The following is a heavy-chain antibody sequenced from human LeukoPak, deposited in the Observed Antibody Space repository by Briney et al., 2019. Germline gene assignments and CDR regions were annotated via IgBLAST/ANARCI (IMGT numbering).Heavy chain of an antibody. CDR2: ISSSSSYI. J-gene: IGHJ6*03. V-gene: IGHV3-21*01. D-gene: IGHD3-3*01. CDR1: GFTFSSYN. CDR3: ARDLGEEWLLWRNYYYYMDV. Sequence: GGSLRLSCAASGFTFSSYNMNWVRQAPGKGLEWVSSISSSSSYIYYADSVKGRFTISRDNAKNSLYLQMNSLRAEDTAVYYCARDLGEEWLLWRNYYYYMDVWGKGTTVTVSS.